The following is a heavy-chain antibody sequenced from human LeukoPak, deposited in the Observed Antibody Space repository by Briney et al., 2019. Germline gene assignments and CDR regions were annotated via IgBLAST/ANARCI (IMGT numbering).Heavy chain of an antibody. J-gene: IGHJ4*02. CDR3: ARDFSSGWDLFDY. D-gene: IGHD1-26*01. CDR2: ISAYNGNT. CDR1: GYTFISYG. V-gene: IGHV1-18*01. Sequence: SVKVSCKASGYTFISYGISWVRQAPGQGLEWMGWISAYNGNTNYAQKLQGRVTMARDTSTSTAYMELRSLRSDDTAVYYCARDFSSGWDLFDYWGQGTLVTVSS.